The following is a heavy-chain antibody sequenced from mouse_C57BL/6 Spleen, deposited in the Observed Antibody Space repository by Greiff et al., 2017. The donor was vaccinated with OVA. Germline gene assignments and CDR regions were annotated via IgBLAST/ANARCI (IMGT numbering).Heavy chain of an antibody. J-gene: IGHJ2*01. CDR2: ISSGGSYT. CDR1: GFTFSSYG. CDR3: ARQGLAVVAPFDY. Sequence: EVHLVESGGDLVKPGGSLKLSCAASGFTFSSYGMSWVRQTPDKRLEWVATISSGGSYTYYPDSVKGRFTISRDNAKNTLYLQMSSLKSEDTAMYYCARQGLAVVAPFDYWGQGTTLTVSS. D-gene: IGHD1-1*01. V-gene: IGHV5-6*01.